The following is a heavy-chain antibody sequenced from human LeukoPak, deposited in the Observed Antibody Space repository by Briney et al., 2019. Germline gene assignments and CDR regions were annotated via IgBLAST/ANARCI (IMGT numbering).Heavy chain of an antibody. Sequence: ASVKVSCKVSGYTLTELSMHWVRQAPGKGPEWMGGFDPEDGETIYAQKFQGRVTMTEDTSTDTAYMELSSLRSEDTAVYYCATGPAVAGYFDYWGQGTLVTVSS. V-gene: IGHV1-24*01. J-gene: IGHJ4*02. CDR1: GYTLTELS. CDR3: ATGPAVAGYFDY. D-gene: IGHD6-19*01. CDR2: FDPEDGET.